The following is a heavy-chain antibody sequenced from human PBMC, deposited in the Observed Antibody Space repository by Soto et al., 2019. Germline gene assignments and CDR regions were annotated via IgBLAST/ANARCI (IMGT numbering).Heavy chain of an antibody. CDR1: GFTFSSYS. D-gene: IGHD2-2*01. CDR3: AGILVVPAPRTSAFDI. J-gene: IGHJ3*02. V-gene: IGHV3-21*01. CDR2: ISSSSSYI. Sequence: PGGSLRLSCAASGFTFSSYSMNWVRQAPGKGLEWVSSISSSSSYIYYADSVKGRFTISRDNAKNSLYLQMNSLRAEDTAVYYCAGILVVPAPRTSAFDIWGQGTMVTVS.